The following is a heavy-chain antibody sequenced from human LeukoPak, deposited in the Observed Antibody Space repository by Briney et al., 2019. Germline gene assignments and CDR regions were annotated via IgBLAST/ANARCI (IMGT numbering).Heavy chain of an antibody. CDR3: AKDLAYDFWSGYYTGYNYGMDV. V-gene: IGHV3-23*01. Sequence: GGSLRLSCGAYGFTFSTYAMSWVRQAPGKGLEWVSAIGGSGGSTYYADSVKGRFTISRDNSKNTLYLQMSSLRAEDTAIYYCAKDLAYDFWSGYYTGYNYGMDVWGQGTTVTVSS. D-gene: IGHD3-3*01. J-gene: IGHJ6*02. CDR1: GFTFSTYA. CDR2: IGGSGGST.